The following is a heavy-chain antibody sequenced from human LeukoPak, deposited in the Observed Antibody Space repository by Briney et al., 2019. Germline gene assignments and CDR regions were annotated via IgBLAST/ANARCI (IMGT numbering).Heavy chain of an antibody. D-gene: IGHD4-23*01. J-gene: IGHJ6*02. CDR3: ARGLGATVVNYGMDV. V-gene: IGHV4-59*01. Sequence: SETLSLTCTVSGGSISNYYWSWIRQPPGKGLEWIGYIHYSGSTNYNPSLKSRVTMSVDTSKNQLSLKLTSMTAADTAVYYCARGLGATVVNYGMDVWGQGTTVTVSS. CDR1: GGSISNYY. CDR2: IHYSGST.